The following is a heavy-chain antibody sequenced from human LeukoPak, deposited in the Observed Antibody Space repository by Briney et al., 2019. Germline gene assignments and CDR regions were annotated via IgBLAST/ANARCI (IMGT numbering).Heavy chain of an antibody. D-gene: IGHD5-18*01. CDR2: IYSGGST. CDR3: ARVLGYSYGFPFDY. J-gene: IGHJ4*02. V-gene: IGHV3-66*01. CDR1: GFTVSSSY. Sequence: GGSLRLSCAASGFTVSSSYMTWVRQAPGKGLEWVSVIYSGGSTYYADSVKGRFTISRDNSKNTLYLQMNSLRAEDTAVYYCARVLGYSYGFPFDYWGQGTLVTV.